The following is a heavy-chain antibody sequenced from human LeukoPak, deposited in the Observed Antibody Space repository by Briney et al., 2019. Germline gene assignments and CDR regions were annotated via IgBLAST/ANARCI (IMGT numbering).Heavy chain of an antibody. D-gene: IGHD3-10*01. CDR3: AKEGPLLWFGEFNFDY. CDR1: GFTFSSYG. CDR2: ISGSGGST. Sequence: PGESLRLSCAASGFTFSSYGMSWVRQAPGKGLEWVSAISGSGGSTYYADSVKGRFTTSRDNSKNTLYLQMNSLRAEDTAVYYCAKEGPLLWFGEFNFDYWGQGTLVTVSS. V-gene: IGHV3-23*01. J-gene: IGHJ4*02.